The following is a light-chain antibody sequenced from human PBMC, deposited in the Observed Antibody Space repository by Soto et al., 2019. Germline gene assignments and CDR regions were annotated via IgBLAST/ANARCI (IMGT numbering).Light chain of an antibody. CDR3: ATWDDGLSGWL. CDR1: ISNIGKDT. V-gene: IGLV1-44*01. Sequence: QSVLTQLPSVSGTPGLRVNISCSGGISNIGKDTVNWYQQLPGTAPKLVIFSNNQRPSGVPDRFSGSKSGTSASLAISGLQSEDEAAYYCATWDDGLSGWLFGGGTKLTVL. CDR2: SNN. J-gene: IGLJ3*02.